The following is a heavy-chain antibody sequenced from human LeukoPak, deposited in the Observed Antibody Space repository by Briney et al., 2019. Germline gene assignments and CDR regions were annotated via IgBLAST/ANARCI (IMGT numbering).Heavy chain of an antibody. V-gene: IGHV3-74*01. CDR2: INPDGSTT. CDR3: VRDLRESDF. CDR1: GFTFSSYW. J-gene: IGHJ4*02. Sequence: GGSLRLSCAASGFTFSSYWMHWVRQAPGKGLVWVSRINPDGSTTNYADSVQGRFTISRDNAKNMLYLQMNSLRAEDTAVYYCVRDLRESDFWGQGTLVTVSS.